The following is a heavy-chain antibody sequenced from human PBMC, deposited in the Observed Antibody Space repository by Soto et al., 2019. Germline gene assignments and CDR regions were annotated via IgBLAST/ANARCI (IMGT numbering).Heavy chain of an antibody. CDR3: ARQRDLPSYFDY. CDR1: GGSISINNYY. Sequence: SETLSLTCTVSGGSISINNYYWGWIRQPPGKGLEWIGSISYSGTTHYNPSLKSRFTISVDTSKNQFSLKLSSVTAADTAMYYCARQRDLPSYFDYWGQGALVTVSS. J-gene: IGHJ4*02. V-gene: IGHV4-39*01. CDR2: ISYSGTT.